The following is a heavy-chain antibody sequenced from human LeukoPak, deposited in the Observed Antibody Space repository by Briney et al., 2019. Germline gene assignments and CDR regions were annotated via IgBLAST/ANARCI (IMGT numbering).Heavy chain of an antibody. D-gene: IGHD2-2*01. J-gene: IGHJ6*02. CDR3: ARDGGYCSSGTVCYSRAEYNYYGMDV. CDR2: INPNSGGT. V-gene: IGHV1-2*06. CDR1: GYIFPDYY. Sequence: ASVKVSCKGSGYIFPDYYIYWVRQAPGQGLEWMGRINPNSGGTNYAQKFQGRVTVTRDTSISTVYMELSRLRSDDTAVYYCARDGGYCSSGTVCYSRAEYNYYGMDVWGQGTTVTVSS.